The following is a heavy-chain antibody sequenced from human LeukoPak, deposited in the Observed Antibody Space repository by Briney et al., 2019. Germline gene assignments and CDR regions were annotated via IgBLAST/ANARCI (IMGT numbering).Heavy chain of an antibody. J-gene: IGHJ5*02. D-gene: IGHD3-10*01. V-gene: IGHV4-39*01. CDR3: ARLGSFDP. Sequence: SETLSLTCSVSGGSISSSSYYWGWIRQPPGKGLEWIGSIYYSGSTYYNPSLKSRVTISVDTSKNQFSLKLSSVTAADTAVYYCARLGSFDPWGQGTLVTVSS. CDR1: GGSISSSSYY. CDR2: IYYSGST.